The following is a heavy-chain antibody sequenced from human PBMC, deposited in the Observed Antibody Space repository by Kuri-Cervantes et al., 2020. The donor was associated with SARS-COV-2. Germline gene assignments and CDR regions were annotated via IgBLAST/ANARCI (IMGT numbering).Heavy chain of an antibody. CDR3: TTLIDY. V-gene: IGHV3-73*01. CDR1: GFLSSASA. J-gene: IGHJ4*02. Sequence: GGSLRLTCEASGFLSSASAIHWVRKASGKGLEWVGRARGTANNYATAYAASVKGRFTISRDDSKNMAYLQMNSLKTEDTAVYYCTTLIDYWGQGALVTVSS. CDR2: ARGTANNYAT.